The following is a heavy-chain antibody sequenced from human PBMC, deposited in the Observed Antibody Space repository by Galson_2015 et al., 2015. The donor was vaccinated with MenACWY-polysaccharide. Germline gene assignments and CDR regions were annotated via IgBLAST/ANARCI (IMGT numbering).Heavy chain of an antibody. CDR2: ISGSGDRP. CDR1: GYTFSSFD. V-gene: IGHV3-23*01. J-gene: IGHJ4*02. CDR3: AKDDSSGPLHY. D-gene: IGHD6-19*01. Sequence: SLRLSCAASGYTFSSFDMNWVRQAPGKGLEWVSVISGSGDRPYYADSVKGRFTISRDNSKNTLYLQMNSLRVEDTAVYYCAKDDSSGPLHYWGQGTLVTVSS.